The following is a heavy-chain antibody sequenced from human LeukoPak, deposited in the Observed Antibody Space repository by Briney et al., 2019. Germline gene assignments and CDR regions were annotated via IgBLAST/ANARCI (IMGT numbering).Heavy chain of an antibody. J-gene: IGHJ6*02. V-gene: IGHV3-43*02. CDR2: ISRDGGSA. Sequence: QPGGSLRLSCAASGFTFDDYAMHWVRQAPGKGLEWVSLISRDGGSAYYADSVKGRFTISRDNSKNSLYLQTNSLRTEDTALYYCAKNYYGSGSYYIYYYYYGMDVWGQGTTVTVSS. D-gene: IGHD3-10*01. CDR1: GFTFDDYA. CDR3: AKNYYGSGSYYIYYYYYGMDV.